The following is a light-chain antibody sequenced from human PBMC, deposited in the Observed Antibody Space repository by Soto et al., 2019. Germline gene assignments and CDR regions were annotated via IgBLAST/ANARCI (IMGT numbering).Light chain of an antibody. V-gene: IGKV3-20*01. J-gene: IGKJ2*01. CDR2: GAS. Sequence: EIVLTQSPGTLSLSPGERATLSCRASQSVSSSYLAWYQQKPGQAPRLLIYGASSRATGIPDRFSGSGSGTDFTLTISRPEHEDFAVYYCQQYGSSPMYTFGQGTKLEIK. CDR3: QQYGSSPMYT. CDR1: QSVSSSY.